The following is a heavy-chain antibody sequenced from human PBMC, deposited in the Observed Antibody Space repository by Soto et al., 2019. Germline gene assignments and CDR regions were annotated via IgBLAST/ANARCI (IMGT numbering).Heavy chain of an antibody. V-gene: IGHV3-21*01. D-gene: IGHD3-10*01. CDR2: ISSSSSYI. CDR1: GFTFSSYS. J-gene: IGHJ5*02. CDR3: AAGWFGELLFDP. Sequence: LRLSCAASGFTFSSYSMNWVRQAPGKGLEWVSSISSSSSYIYYADSVKGRFTISRDNAKNSLYLQMNSLRAEDTAVYYCAAGWFGELLFDPWGQGTLVTVSS.